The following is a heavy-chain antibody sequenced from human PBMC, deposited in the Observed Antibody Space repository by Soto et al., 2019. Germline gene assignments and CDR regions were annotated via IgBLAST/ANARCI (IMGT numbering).Heavy chain of an antibody. Sequence: QVQLVQSGAEVKKPGSSVKVSCKASRGTFSSYAISWVRHSPGQGLEWMGGIILICGTENYAQKFQGRVTITADESTSTAYMELSSLRSEDTAVYYCARERGYSPEIDYWGQGTLVTVSS. CDR3: ARERGYSPEIDY. D-gene: IGHD6-13*01. CDR1: RGTFSSYA. V-gene: IGHV1-69*01. J-gene: IGHJ4*02. CDR2: IILICGTE.